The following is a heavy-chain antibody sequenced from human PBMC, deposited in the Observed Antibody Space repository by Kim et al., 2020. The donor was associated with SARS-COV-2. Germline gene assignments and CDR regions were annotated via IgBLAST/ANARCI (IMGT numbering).Heavy chain of an antibody. CDR2: ISAYNGNT. Sequence: ASVKVSCKASGYTFTSYGISWVRQAPGQGLEWMGWISAYNGNTNYAQKLQGRVTMTTDTSTSTAYMELRSLRSDDTAVYYCARAPGILTGHYYYGMDVWGQGTTVTVSS. V-gene: IGHV1-18*01. J-gene: IGHJ6*02. D-gene: IGHD3-9*01. CDR1: GYTFTSYG. CDR3: ARAPGILTGHYYYGMDV.